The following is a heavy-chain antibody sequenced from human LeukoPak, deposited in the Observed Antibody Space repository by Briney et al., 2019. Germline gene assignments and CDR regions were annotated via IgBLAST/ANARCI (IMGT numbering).Heavy chain of an antibody. Sequence: GGSLRLSCAASGFTFSSYAMSWVRQAPGKGLEWVAGICAGGGSTYYADSVKGRFTISRDNSKNMLYLQLNSLRAEDTAVYYCAKGDPPTYYDILTGQDYWGQGTLVTVS. V-gene: IGHV3-23*01. CDR2: ICAGGGST. CDR3: AKGDPPTYYDILTGQDY. J-gene: IGHJ4*02. CDR1: GFTFSSYA. D-gene: IGHD3-9*01.